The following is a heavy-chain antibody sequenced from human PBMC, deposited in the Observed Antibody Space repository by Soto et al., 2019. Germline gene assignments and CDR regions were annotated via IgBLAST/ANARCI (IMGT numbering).Heavy chain of an antibody. CDR1: WFTFSDCY. V-gene: IGHV3-11*06. J-gene: IGHJ4*02. Sequence: RLSSAASWFTFSDCYMSCHRQAPGKGLEWVSYISSSSSYTSYADSVKGRFTISRDNAKNSLYRQMNSLRAEATAVYYCARAYYDSSGYTGFDYWGQGTLVTVSS. CDR3: ARAYYDSSGYTGFDY. CDR2: ISSSSSYT. D-gene: IGHD3-22*01.